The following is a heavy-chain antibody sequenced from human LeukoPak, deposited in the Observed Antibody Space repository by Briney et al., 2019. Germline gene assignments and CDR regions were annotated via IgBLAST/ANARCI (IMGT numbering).Heavy chain of an antibody. CDR3: AKDMYQGAGTRYFDY. J-gene: IGHJ4*02. CDR1: GFTFDDYA. V-gene: IGHV3-9*01. D-gene: IGHD6-19*01. Sequence: GGSLRLSCAASGFTFDDYAMHWVRQAPGKGLEWVSGISWNSGSIGYADSVKGRFTISRDNAKNSLYLQMNSLRAEDTALYYCAKDMYQGAGTRYFDYWGQGTLVTVSS. CDR2: ISWNSGSI.